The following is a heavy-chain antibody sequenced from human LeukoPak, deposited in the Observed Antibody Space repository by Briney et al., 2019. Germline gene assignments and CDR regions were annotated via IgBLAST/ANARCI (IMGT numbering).Heavy chain of an antibody. CDR1: GYTFTIYG. CDR3: ARALPGAATAHNWFDP. D-gene: IGHD2-15*01. Sequence: ASVKVSCKASGYTFTIYGISWLRQAPGQGPEWMGWISGFTGATNYAQRSQGRVTMTIDTSTNTTYLDLRTVTSDDTAIYYCARALPGAATAHNWFDPWGQGTLLTVSS. CDR2: ISGFTGAT. V-gene: IGHV1-18*01. J-gene: IGHJ5*02.